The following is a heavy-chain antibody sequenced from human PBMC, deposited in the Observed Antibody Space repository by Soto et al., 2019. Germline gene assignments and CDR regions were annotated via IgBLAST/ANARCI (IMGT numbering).Heavy chain of an antibody. V-gene: IGHV4-30-2*01. CDR1: GGSISSGGYS. D-gene: IGHD4-4*01. CDR2: IYQSGST. J-gene: IGHJ6*02. Sequence: PSETLSLTCAVSGGSISSGGYSWSWIRQPPGKGLEWIGYIYQSGSTYYNPSLKSRVTIPVDRSRNQFSLKLSSVTAADTAVYFCATQSYSNSGAYYYYAMDVWGQGTTVTV. CDR3: ATQSYSNSGAYYYYAMDV.